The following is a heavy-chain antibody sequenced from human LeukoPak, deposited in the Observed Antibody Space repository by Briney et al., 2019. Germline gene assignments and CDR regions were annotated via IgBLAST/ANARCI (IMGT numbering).Heavy chain of an antibody. J-gene: IGHJ4*02. V-gene: IGHV3-30*19. CDR3: AILGDGYNTVY. D-gene: IGHD5-24*01. CDR2: ISYDGSNK. CDR1: GFTFSRYG. Sequence: GGSLRLSCEASGFTFSRYGMHWVRQAPGKGLEWVAVISYDGSNKYYADSVKGRFTISRDNSKNTLYLQMNSLRAEDTAVYYCAILGDGYNTVYWGQGTLVTVSS.